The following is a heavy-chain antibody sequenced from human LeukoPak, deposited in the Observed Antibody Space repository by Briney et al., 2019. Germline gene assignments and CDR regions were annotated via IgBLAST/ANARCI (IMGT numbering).Heavy chain of an antibody. V-gene: IGHV4-4*07. D-gene: IGHD6-13*01. J-gene: IGHJ2*01. CDR1: GASIRSHY. CDR2: VYNSDA. CDR3: ASSISAADWYSDL. Sequence: SETLSLTCTVSGASIRSHYWSWIRQPAGKGLEWIGRVYNSDAHYNPSLKSRVTLSVDASKNQVSLRLTSVTAADTAVYYCASSISAADWYSDLWGRGTVVTVSS.